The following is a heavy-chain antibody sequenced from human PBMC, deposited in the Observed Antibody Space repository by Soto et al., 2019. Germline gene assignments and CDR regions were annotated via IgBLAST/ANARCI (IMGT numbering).Heavy chain of an antibody. CDR2: IYASGST. D-gene: IGHD3-9*01. J-gene: IGHJ4*02. Sequence: PSETLSLTCTVSDGSISSYFWTWIRQPAGKGLESIGRIYASGSTNYNPSLKSRVTMSVDTSKNQFSLKLRFVTAADTAVYYCAGSLILTDYYGYWGQGTLVTV. CDR3: AGSLILTDYYGY. CDR1: DGSISSYF. V-gene: IGHV4-4*07.